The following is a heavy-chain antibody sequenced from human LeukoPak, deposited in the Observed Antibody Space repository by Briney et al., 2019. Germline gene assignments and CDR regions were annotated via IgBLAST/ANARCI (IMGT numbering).Heavy chain of an antibody. V-gene: IGHV4-59*12. CDR1: GGSISSYY. J-gene: IGHJ3*02. CDR3: ARDQGYCSGGSCYRAVAFDI. Sequence: SETLSLTCTVSGGSISSYYWSWIRQPPGKGLEWIGYIYYSGSTNYNPSLKSRVTISVDTSKNQFSLKLSSVTAADTAVYYCARDQGYCSGGSCYRAVAFDIWGQGTMVTVSS. CDR2: IYYSGST. D-gene: IGHD2-15*01.